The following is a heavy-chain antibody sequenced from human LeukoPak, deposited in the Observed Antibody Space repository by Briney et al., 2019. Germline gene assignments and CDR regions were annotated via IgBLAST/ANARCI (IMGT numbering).Heavy chain of an antibody. CDR3: ARDRGRNCFDY. V-gene: IGHV3-7*01. Sequence: GGSLRLFCAVSGLTFSTSWITWIRHAPGKGLEWVASMKPDGSESWYVDSVKGRFTISRDNSKNSLFLQLTSLRAEDTALYYCARDRGRNCFDYWGQGTLVSVSS. D-gene: IGHD1-14*01. CDR2: MKPDGSES. J-gene: IGHJ4*02. CDR1: GLTFSTSW.